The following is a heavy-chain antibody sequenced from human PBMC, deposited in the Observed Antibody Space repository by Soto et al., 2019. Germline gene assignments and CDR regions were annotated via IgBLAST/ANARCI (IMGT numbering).Heavy chain of an antibody. CDR1: GFTFSSYA. J-gene: IGHJ5*02. CDR2: ITGRGDTT. CDR3: ANSSIHLIFPLNP. Sequence: DVQLLESGGALVKPGGSLRLSCATSGFTFSSYAMTWVRLAPGKGLEWVSTITGRGDTTFYADSVKGRFTVSRDNSKNTLFLQMNSLRADDSAVYYCANSSIHLIFPLNPWGQGTLVTVSS. D-gene: IGHD3-3*02. V-gene: IGHV3-23*01.